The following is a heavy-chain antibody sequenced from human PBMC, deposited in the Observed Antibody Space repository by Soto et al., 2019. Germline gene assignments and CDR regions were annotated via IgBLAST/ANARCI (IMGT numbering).Heavy chain of an antibody. J-gene: IGHJ6*02. CDR1: GGSISSSSYY. CDR2: IYYSGST. D-gene: IGHD2-2*01. Sequence: SETLSLTCTVSGGSISSSSYYWGWIRQPQGKGLEWIGSIYYSGSTYYNPSLKSRVTISVDTSKNQFSLKLSSVTAADTAVYYCASFSETVPAATHPYYYYGMDVWGQGTTVTVSS. V-gene: IGHV4-39*01. CDR3: ASFSETVPAATHPYYYYGMDV.